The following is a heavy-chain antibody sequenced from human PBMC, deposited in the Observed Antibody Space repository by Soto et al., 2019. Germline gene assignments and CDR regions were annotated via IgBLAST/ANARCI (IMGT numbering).Heavy chain of an antibody. Sequence: SETLSLTRTVSCGSISRISYYRGSTRQPQGKGLEWIGSIYYSGSTYYNLSLKSRDTISVDTSKNQFSLKLSSVTAVDSAVYFCARLPVYCSGDSCRIDYPGQGTLVIV. V-gene: IGHV4-39*01. D-gene: IGHD2-15*01. CDR3: ARLPVYCSGDSCRIDY. CDR1: CGSISRISYY. CDR2: IYYSGST. J-gene: IGHJ4*02.